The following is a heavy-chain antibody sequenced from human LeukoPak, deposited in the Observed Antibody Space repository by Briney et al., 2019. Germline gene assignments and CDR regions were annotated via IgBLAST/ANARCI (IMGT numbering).Heavy chain of an antibody. J-gene: IGHJ6*03. CDR3: ARINFDWLSASYYYYYMDV. Sequence: SETLSLTCTVSGGSISSYYWSWIRQPPGKGLEWIGYIYYSGSTNYNPSLKSRVTISVDTSKNQFSLKLSSVTAADTAVYYCARINFDWLSASYYYYYMDVWGKGTTVTVSS. CDR2: IYYSGST. V-gene: IGHV4-59*01. D-gene: IGHD3-9*01. CDR1: GGSISSYY.